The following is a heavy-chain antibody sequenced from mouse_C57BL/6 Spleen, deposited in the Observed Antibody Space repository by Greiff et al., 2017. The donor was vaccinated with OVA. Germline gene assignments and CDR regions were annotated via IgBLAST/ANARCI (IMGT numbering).Heavy chain of an antibody. V-gene: IGHV5-12*01. D-gene: IGHD3-2*02. Sequence: EVKLVESGGGLVQPGGSLKLSCAASGFTFSDYYMYWVRQTPEKRLEWVAYISNGGGSTYYPDTVKGRFTISRDNAKNTLYLQMGRLKSEDTAMYYCARQDSSGYVPFAYWGQGTLVTVSA. J-gene: IGHJ3*01. CDR3: ARQDSSGYVPFAY. CDR2: ISNGGGST. CDR1: GFTFSDYY.